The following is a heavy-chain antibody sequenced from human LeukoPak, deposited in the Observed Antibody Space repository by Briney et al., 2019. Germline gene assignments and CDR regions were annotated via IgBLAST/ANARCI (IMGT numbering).Heavy chain of an antibody. CDR1: GYSISSGYY. J-gene: IGHJ4*02. V-gene: IGHV4-38-2*02. CDR2: IYHSGST. Sequence: NPSETLSLTCTVSGYSISSGYYWGWIRQPPGKGLEWIGSIYHSGSTYYNPSLKSRVTISVDTSKNQFSLRLRFVTAADTAVYYCARGGTYYYDNSGDEYWGQGTLVTVSS. CDR3: ARGGTYYYDNSGDEY. D-gene: IGHD3-22*01.